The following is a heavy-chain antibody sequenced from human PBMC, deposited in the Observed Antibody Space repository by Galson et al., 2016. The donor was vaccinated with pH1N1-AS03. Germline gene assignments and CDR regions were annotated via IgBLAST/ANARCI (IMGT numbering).Heavy chain of an antibody. Sequence: TLSLTCTVSGGSISSGGYYWNWIRQHPGKGLEWIGYIFHSGSTYYNPSLESLVSISADTSKKQFSLNLKSVTAADTAVYYSARQDSGAYYLDSWGPGTLVTVSS. D-gene: IGHD1-26*01. CDR3: ARQDSGAYYLDS. CDR1: GGSISSGGYY. V-gene: IGHV4-31*01. CDR2: IFHSGST. J-gene: IGHJ4*02.